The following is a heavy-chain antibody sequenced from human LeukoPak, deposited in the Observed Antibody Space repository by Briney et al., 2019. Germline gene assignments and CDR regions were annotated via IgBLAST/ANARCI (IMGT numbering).Heavy chain of an antibody. V-gene: IGHV4-34*01. Sequence: SETLSLTCAVYGGSFSGYYWSWIRQPPGKGLEWIGEINHSGSTNYNPSLKSRVTISVDTSKNQFSLELSSVTAADTAVYYCARPLTNSSGWYFDYWGQGTLVTVSS. CDR2: INHSGST. J-gene: IGHJ4*02. D-gene: IGHD6-19*01. CDR1: GGSFSGYY. CDR3: ARPLTNSSGWYFDY.